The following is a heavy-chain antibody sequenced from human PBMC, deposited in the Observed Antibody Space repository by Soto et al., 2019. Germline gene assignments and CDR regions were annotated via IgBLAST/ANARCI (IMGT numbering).Heavy chain of an antibody. Sequence: SETLSLTCTVSGGSISSYYWGWIRQPPGKGLEWIGNIYYSGSTYYNPSLTSRVTISVDTSKNQFSLKLSSVTAADTSVYYCARHKQGYNYDIDYWGLGTLVTVSS. D-gene: IGHD5-18*01. J-gene: IGHJ4*02. CDR1: GGSISSYY. CDR3: ARHKQGYNYDIDY. CDR2: IYYSGST. V-gene: IGHV4-39*01.